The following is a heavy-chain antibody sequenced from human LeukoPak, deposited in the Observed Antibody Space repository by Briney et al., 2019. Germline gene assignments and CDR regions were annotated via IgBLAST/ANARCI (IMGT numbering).Heavy chain of an antibody. CDR3: ARALPHSNDQHYDFWSGYYTDYYYYYGMDV. CDR1: GFTFSSYA. Sequence: GGSLRLSCAASGFTFSSYAMHGVRQAPGKGLEWVAVKSYDGSNKYYADSVKGRFTISRDNSKNTLYLQMNSLRAEDTAVYYCARALPHSNDQHYDFWSGYYTDYYYYYGMDVWGQGTTVTVSS. V-gene: IGHV3-30-3*01. CDR2: KSYDGSNK. J-gene: IGHJ6*02. D-gene: IGHD3-3*01.